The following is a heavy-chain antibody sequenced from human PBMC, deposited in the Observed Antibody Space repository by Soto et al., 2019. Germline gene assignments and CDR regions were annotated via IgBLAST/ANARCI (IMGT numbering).Heavy chain of an antibody. D-gene: IGHD6-13*01. CDR3: AREIWQQLTFGFDI. CDR1: GFTFSSYA. J-gene: IGHJ3*02. CDR2: ISYDGSNK. V-gene: IGHV3-30-3*01. Sequence: GGSLRLSCAASGFTFSSYAMHWVRQAPGKGLEWVAVISYDGSNKYYADSVKGRFTISRDNSKNTLYLQMNSLRAEDTAVYYCAREIWQQLTFGFDIWGQGTMVTVSS.